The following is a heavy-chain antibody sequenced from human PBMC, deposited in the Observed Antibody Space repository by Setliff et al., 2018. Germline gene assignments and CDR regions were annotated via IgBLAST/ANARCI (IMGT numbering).Heavy chain of an antibody. D-gene: IGHD3-10*01. V-gene: IGHV4-39*01. J-gene: IGHJ4*02. CDR3: ARHEFVGGYYGSVTYRHFEY. Sequence: PSETLSLTCRVSGGSISSGNYYMSWIRQAPGKGLEWLGTVYHSGGTYYNPSLKSRVTISVDTSKNQFSLQVTSLAATDTALYFCARHEFVGGYYGSVTYRHFEYWGQGILVTVSS. CDR1: GGSISSGNYY. CDR2: VYHSGGT.